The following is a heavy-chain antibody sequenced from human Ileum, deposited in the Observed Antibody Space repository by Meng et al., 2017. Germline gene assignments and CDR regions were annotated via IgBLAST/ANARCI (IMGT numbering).Heavy chain of an antibody. J-gene: IGHJ4*02. CDR1: GFKFDDYM. CDR3: AKDIAGSGWYALDS. Sequence: EVQLVESGGVVVQPGGSLRLSCATSGFKFDDYMMHWVRQAPGKGLGWVSLINWDGGSTDYGHSVKGRFTISRDNYKASLYLEMNSLRAEDAAFYYCAKDIAGSGWYALDSWGQGTLVTVSS. CDR2: INWDGGST. D-gene: IGHD6-19*01. V-gene: IGHV3-43*01.